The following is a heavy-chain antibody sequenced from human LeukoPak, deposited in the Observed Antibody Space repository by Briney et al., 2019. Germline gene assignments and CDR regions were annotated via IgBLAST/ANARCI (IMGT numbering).Heavy chain of an antibody. CDR2: IRYDGSNK. D-gene: IGHD2-8*01. Sequence: SGGSLRLSCAASGFTFSSYGMHWVRQAPGKGLEWVAFIRYDGSNKYYADSVKGRFTISRDNSKNTLYLQMNSLRAEDTAVYYCAKDSIVLMVYAIETSWFDPWGQGTLVTVSS. CDR1: GFTFSSYG. V-gene: IGHV3-30*02. CDR3: AKDSIVLMVYAIETSWFDP. J-gene: IGHJ5*02.